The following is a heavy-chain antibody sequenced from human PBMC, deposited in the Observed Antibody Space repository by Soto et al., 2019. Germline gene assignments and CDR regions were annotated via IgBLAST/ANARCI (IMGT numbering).Heavy chain of an antibody. Sequence: SETLSLTCTVSGGSIGDYYWSWIRRPPGKGLEWIGYIYYIGNTKYNPSLKSRVTISLDTSKTQFSLKLTSVTAADTAVYYCARGPGIAAAGSPSDPWGQRILVTVSS. J-gene: IGHJ5*02. D-gene: IGHD6-13*01. CDR1: GGSIGDYY. CDR2: IYYIGNT. CDR3: ARGPGIAAAGSPSDP. V-gene: IGHV4-59*01.